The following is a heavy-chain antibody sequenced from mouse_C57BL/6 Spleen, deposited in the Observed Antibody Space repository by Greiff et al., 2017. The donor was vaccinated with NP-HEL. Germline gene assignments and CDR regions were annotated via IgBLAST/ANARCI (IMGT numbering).Heavy chain of an antibody. J-gene: IGHJ4*01. Sequence: QVQLQQPGAELVKPGASVKLSCKASGYTFTSYWMQWVKQRPGQGLEWIGEIDPSDSYTNYNQKFKGKATLTVDTSSSTAYMQLSSLTSEDSAVYYCACPYYGSSYGAMDYWGQGTSVTVSS. CDR3: ACPYYGSSYGAMDY. CDR1: GYTFTSYW. CDR2: IDPSDSYT. D-gene: IGHD1-1*01. V-gene: IGHV1-50*01.